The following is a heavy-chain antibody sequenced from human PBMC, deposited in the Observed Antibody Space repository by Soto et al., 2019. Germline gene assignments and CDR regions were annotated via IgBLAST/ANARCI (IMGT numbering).Heavy chain of an antibody. CDR2: ISNGGNYI. V-gene: IGHV3-21*01. J-gene: IGHJ4*02. Sequence: EVQVLESGGGLVKPGGSLRLSCTASGSPFSTYGMNWVSQAPGKGLEWVSSISNGGNYIYYADSVQGRFTISRDNAKNSLYLQMNSLRAEDTAVYFCARDESAGSSIRYWGQGTLVTVSS. D-gene: IGHD3-3*02. CDR1: GSPFSTYG. CDR3: ARDESAGSSIRY.